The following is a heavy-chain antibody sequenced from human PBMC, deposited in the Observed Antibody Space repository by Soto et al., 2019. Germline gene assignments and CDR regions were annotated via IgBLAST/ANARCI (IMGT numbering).Heavy chain of an antibody. CDR2: IFSNDEK. CDR3: ARIGRYSRYWFDP. CDR1: GFSLSNARMG. Sequence: QVTLKKSGPVLVKPTETLTLTCTVSGFSLSNARMGVSWIRQPPGKALEWLAHIFSNDEKSYSTSLKSRLTISKDTSKSQVVLTMTNMDPVDTATYYCARIGRYSRYWFDPWGQGTLVTVSS. D-gene: IGHD6-13*01. V-gene: IGHV2-26*01. J-gene: IGHJ5*02.